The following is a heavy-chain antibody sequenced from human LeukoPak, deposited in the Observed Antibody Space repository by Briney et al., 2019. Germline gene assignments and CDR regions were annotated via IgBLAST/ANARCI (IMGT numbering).Heavy chain of an antibody. Sequence: GGSLRLSCAASGFTFSSYGMHWVRQAPGKGLEWVAVISYDGSNKYYADSVKGRFTISRDNSKNTLYLQMNSLRAEDTAVYYCAKEVRVATHAFDIWGQGTMVTVSS. CDR1: GFTFSSYG. V-gene: IGHV3-30*18. J-gene: IGHJ3*02. CDR2: ISYDGSNK. D-gene: IGHD5-12*01. CDR3: AKEVRVATHAFDI.